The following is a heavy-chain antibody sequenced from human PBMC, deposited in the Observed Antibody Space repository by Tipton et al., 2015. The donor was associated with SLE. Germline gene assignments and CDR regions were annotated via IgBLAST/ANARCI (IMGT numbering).Heavy chain of an antibody. J-gene: IGHJ6*03. Sequence: QLVQSGAEVKKPGASVKVSCKASGYMFSRYGISWVRQAPGQGLEWMGWISGYNGNTDYAQRLQGRVTMTTETSTGTAYMELSSLRSEDTAVYYCATGGTPTTPHMDVWSKGAAVTVSS. CDR1: GYMFSRYG. V-gene: IGHV1-18*01. D-gene: IGHD1-1*01. CDR3: ATGGTPTTPHMDV. CDR2: ISGYNGNT.